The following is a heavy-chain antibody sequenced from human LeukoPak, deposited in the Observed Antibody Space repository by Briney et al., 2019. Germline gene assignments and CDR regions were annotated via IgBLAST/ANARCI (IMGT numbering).Heavy chain of an antibody. Sequence: SGTLSLTCAVSGGSIINSNWWSWVRQPPGKGLEWIGEIDHSGSTSYNPSLKSRVTMSVDRSRNQFSLRLSTVTAADTAVYYCARVSGYPRDAFDIWGQGTMVTVSS. D-gene: IGHD5-12*01. CDR3: ARVSGYPRDAFDI. V-gene: IGHV4-4*02. CDR1: GGSIINSNW. J-gene: IGHJ3*02. CDR2: IDHSGST.